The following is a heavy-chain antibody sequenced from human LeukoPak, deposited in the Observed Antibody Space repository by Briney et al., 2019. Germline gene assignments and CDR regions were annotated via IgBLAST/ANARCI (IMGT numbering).Heavy chain of an antibody. J-gene: IGHJ4*02. CDR2: INPSGGST. CDR3: AKDKAAVSSSGYYNY. D-gene: IGHD3-22*01. V-gene: IGHV1-46*01. CDR1: GNTFTSYY. Sequence: ASVKVSCKASGNTFTSYYMHWLRQAPGQGLEWMGIINPSGGSTSYAQKFQGRVTVTRDTSTSTVYMELNSLRAEDTALYYCAKDKAAVSSSGYYNYWGQGALVTVSS.